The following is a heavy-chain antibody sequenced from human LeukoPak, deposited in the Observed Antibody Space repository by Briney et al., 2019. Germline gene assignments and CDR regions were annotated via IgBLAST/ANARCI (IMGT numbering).Heavy chain of an antibody. Sequence: GGSLRLSRAASGFPFSSYSMNWVRQAPGKGLEWVSYISASGSNIYYLDAVKGRFTVSRDNAMNSLFLQMNRPRAEDTAIYYCVRVKGTYFDFWGQGTLVTVSS. V-gene: IGHV3-48*01. CDR3: VRVKGTYFDF. CDR2: ISASGSNI. J-gene: IGHJ4*02. D-gene: IGHD1-1*01. CDR1: GFPFSSYS.